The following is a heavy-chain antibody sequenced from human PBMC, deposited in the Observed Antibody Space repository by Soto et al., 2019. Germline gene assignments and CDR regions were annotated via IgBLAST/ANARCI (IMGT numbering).Heavy chain of an antibody. CDR1: GFTFSSYA. D-gene: IGHD6-19*01. V-gene: IGHV3-23*01. J-gene: IGHJ4*02. CDR2: ISGSGGST. CDR3: AKERREYSSGWHHSTDY. Sequence: GGSLRLSCAASGFTFSSYAMSWVRQAPGKGLEWVSAISGSGGSTYYADSVKGRFTISRDNSKNTLYLQMNSLRAEDTAVYYCAKERREYSSGWHHSTDYWGQGTLVTVSS.